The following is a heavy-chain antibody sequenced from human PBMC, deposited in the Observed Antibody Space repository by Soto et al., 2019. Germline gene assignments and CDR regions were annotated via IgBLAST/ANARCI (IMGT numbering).Heavy chain of an antibody. D-gene: IGHD3-3*01. V-gene: IGHV4-31*03. J-gene: IGHJ6*02. CDR3: ARQRTNYDFWSGYSQGYGMDV. CDR1: GGSISSGGYY. CDR2: IYYSGST. Sequence: SETLSLTCTVSGGSISSGGYYWSWIRQHPGKGLEWIGYIYYSGSTYYNPSLKSRVTISVDTSKNQFSLKLSSVTAADTAVYYCARQRTNYDFWSGYSQGYGMDVWGQGTTVTVSS.